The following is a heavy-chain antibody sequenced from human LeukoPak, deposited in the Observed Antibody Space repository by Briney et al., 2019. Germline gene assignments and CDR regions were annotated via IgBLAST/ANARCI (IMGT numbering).Heavy chain of an antibody. CDR2: ISSSSSYI. Sequence: GGSLRLSCAASGFTFSSYSMNWVRQAPGKGLEWVSSISSSSSYIYYADSVRGRFTISRDNAKNSLYLQMNSLRAEDTAVYYCAREDSYYYGSGSYPFDYWGQGTLVTVSS. D-gene: IGHD3-10*01. CDR1: GFTFSSYS. CDR3: AREDSYYYGSGSYPFDY. V-gene: IGHV3-21*01. J-gene: IGHJ4*02.